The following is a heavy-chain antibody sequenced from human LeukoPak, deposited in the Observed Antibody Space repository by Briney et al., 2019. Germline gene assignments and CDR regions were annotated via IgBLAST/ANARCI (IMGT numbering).Heavy chain of an antibody. V-gene: IGHV4-39*01. CDR2: IFYDGST. Sequence: SETLSLTCTVPGGSIYTNTYYWGWIRQPPGKGLEWIGSIFYDGSTYYNPSLKSRVTISIDTSKDQFSLKLTSVTAADTAVYYCARQGYCSTASCPFIWFNPWGQGTLVTVSS. CDR3: ARQGYCSTASCPFIWFNP. CDR1: GGSIYTNTYY. D-gene: IGHD2-2*01. J-gene: IGHJ5*02.